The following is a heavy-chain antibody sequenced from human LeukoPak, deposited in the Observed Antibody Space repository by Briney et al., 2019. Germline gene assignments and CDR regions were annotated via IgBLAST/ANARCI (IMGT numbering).Heavy chain of an antibody. CDR1: GYTFTSYA. Sequence: ASVKVSCKASGYTFTSYAMNWVRQAPGQGLEWMGWINTNTGNPTYAQGFTGRFVFSLDTSVSTAYLQISSLKAEDTAVYYCARDNPYYYDSSGYAFQHWGQGTLVTVSS. J-gene: IGHJ1*01. D-gene: IGHD3-22*01. V-gene: IGHV7-4-1*02. CDR3: ARDNPYYYDSSGYAFQH. CDR2: INTNTGNP.